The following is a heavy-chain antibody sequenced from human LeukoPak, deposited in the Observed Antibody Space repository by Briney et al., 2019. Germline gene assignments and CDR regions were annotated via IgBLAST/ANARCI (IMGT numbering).Heavy chain of an antibody. Sequence: SETLSLTCTVSGGSISSYYWSWIRQPAGEGLEWIGRIYTSGTTNYNPSLKSRVTMSVDTHKNQFSLKMRSVTAADTAVYYCARANYDGSDYWGQGTLVTVSS. D-gene: IGHD3-22*01. CDR1: GGSISSYY. J-gene: IGHJ4*01. CDR3: ARANYDGSDY. CDR2: IYTSGTT. V-gene: IGHV4-4*07.